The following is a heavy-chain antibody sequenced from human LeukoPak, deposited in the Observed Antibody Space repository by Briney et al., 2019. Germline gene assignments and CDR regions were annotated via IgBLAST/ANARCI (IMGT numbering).Heavy chain of an antibody. CDR2: ISSSGSTI. CDR3: ARGRYSSSWSYDY. D-gene: IGHD6-13*01. CDR1: GFTFSSCS. Sequence: QPGGSLRLSCAASGFTFSSCSMNWVRQAPGKGLEWVSYISSSGSTIYYADSVKGRFTISRDNAKNSLYLQMNSLRAEDTAVYYCARGRYSSSWSYDYWGQGTLVTVSS. J-gene: IGHJ4*02. V-gene: IGHV3-48*04.